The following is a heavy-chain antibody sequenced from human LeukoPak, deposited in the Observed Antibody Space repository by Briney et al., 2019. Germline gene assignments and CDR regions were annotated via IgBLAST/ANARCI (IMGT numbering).Heavy chain of an antibody. D-gene: IGHD3-10*01. J-gene: IGHJ4*02. CDR2: IIPIFGTA. Sequence: GASVNVSCKASGYTFTDYYMHWVRQAPGQGLEWMGGIIPIFGTANYAQKFQGRVTITADESTSTAHMELSSLRSEDTAVYYCVVRGLSYYFDYWGQGTLVTVSS. CDR3: VVRGLSYYFDY. CDR1: GYTFTDYY. V-gene: IGHV1-69*13.